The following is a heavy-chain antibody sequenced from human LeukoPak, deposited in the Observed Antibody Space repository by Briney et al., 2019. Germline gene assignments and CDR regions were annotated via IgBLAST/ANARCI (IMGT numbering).Heavy chain of an antibody. D-gene: IGHD3-16*01. CDR2: ISSSGSTI. V-gene: IGHV3-11*01. J-gene: IGHJ5*02. CDR1: GFTFSDDY. Sequence: PGGSLRLSCAASGFTFSDDYMSWIRQAPGKGLEWVSYISSSGSTIYYADSVKGRFTISRDNAKNSLYLQMNSLRAEDTAVYYCARGPSYYDYVWGTTRFDPWGQGTLVTVSS. CDR3: ARGPSYYDYVWGTTRFDP.